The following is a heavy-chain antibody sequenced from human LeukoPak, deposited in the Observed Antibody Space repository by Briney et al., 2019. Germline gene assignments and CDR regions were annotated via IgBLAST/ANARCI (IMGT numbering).Heavy chain of an antibody. CDR1: GFTFSNSD. CDR3: AKCAKTPGGGSGWCNWFDA. J-gene: IGHJ5*02. D-gene: IGHD3-3*01. CDR2: IRGRGYSA. V-gene: IGHV3-23*01. Sequence: GESLTLSCTASGFTFSNSDMKWVRQAPGKGLEWVSSIRGRGYSAEYTDSVKGRVTISRDNSRNTLYLQLNSARAEHTSLYYWAKCAKTPGGGSGWCNWFDAWGQGTLVTVSS.